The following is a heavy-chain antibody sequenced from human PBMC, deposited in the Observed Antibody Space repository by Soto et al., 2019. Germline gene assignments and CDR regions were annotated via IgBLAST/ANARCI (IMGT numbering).Heavy chain of an antibody. CDR3: ARDLPIYGSAMVPQSWYFDL. Sequence: GGSLRLSCAASGFTFSSYEMNWVRQAPGKGLEWVSYISSSGSTIYYADSVKGRFTISRDNAKNSLYLQMNSLRAEDTAVYYCARDLPIYGSAMVPQSWYFDLWGRGTRVTVSS. J-gene: IGHJ2*01. D-gene: IGHD4-17*01. CDR2: ISSSGSTI. V-gene: IGHV3-48*03. CDR1: GFTFSSYE.